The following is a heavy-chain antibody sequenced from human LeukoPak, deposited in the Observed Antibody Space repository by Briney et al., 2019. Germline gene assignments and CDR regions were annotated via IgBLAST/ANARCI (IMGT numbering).Heavy chain of an antibody. CDR1: GGTFSSYA. CDR3: ARDRSEGYNHLPS. J-gene: IGHJ5*02. V-gene: IGHV1-69*01. Sequence: SVTVSCTASGGTFSSYAISWVRQAPGQGLEWMGGIIPIFGTANYAQKFQGRVTITADESTSTAYMELSSLRSEDTAVYYCARDRSEGYNHLPSWGQGTLVTVSS. D-gene: IGHD5-24*01. CDR2: IIPIFGTA.